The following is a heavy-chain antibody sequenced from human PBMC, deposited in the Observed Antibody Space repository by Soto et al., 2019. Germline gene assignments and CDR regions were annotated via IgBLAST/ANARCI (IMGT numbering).Heavy chain of an antibody. D-gene: IGHD3-22*01. CDR3: ASVGRTYYYDSSGYPYV. CDR1: GGTFSSYA. CDR2: IIPIFGST. V-gene: IGHV1-69*05. J-gene: IGHJ3*01. Sequence: SVKVSCKASGGTFSSYAISWVRQAPGQGLEWMGGIIPIFGSTSYAQKFQGRVTMTRDTSTSTVYMELSSLRSEDTAVYYCASVGRTYYYDSSGYPYVWGQGTMVTVSS.